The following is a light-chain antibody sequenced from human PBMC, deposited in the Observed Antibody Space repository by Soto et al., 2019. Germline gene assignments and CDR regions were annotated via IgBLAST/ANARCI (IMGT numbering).Light chain of an antibody. Sequence: QSALTQPASVSGSPGQSITSSCTGTNSDVGGYNYVSWYQQRPGKAPKLIISEVSARPSGVSNRFSGSKSGNTASLTISGLQADDAADYFCSSYTSRSTLVFGVGTKITVL. CDR2: EVS. J-gene: IGLJ3*02. CDR1: NSDVGGYNY. V-gene: IGLV2-14*01. CDR3: SSYTSRSTLV.